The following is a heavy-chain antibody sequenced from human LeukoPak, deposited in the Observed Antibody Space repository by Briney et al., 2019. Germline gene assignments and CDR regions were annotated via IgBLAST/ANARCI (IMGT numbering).Heavy chain of an antibody. CDR3: ARDRGIAACRAWFDP. CDR2: ISYDGSNK. Sequence: PGRSLRLSCAASGFTFSNYGMHWVRQAPGKGLEWVAVISYDGSNKYYADSLKGRFTISRDNSKNTLYLQMNSLRAEDTAVYYCARDRGIAACRAWFDPWGEGTLVTVSS. CDR1: GFTFSNYG. V-gene: IGHV3-30*03. D-gene: IGHD6-6*01. J-gene: IGHJ5*02.